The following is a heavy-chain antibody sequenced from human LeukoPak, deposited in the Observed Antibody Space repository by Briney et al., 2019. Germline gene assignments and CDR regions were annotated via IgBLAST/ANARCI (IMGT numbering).Heavy chain of an antibody. Sequence: GGSLRLSCAASGFTFSSYAMSWVRQAPGKGLEWVSAISGSGGSTYYADSVKGRFTISRDNSKNTLYLQMNSLRAEDTAVCYCAKYSKYYYGSGSSDYWGQGTLVTVSS. D-gene: IGHD3-10*01. CDR2: ISGSGGST. CDR3: AKYSKYYYGSGSSDY. J-gene: IGHJ4*02. CDR1: GFTFSSYA. V-gene: IGHV3-23*01.